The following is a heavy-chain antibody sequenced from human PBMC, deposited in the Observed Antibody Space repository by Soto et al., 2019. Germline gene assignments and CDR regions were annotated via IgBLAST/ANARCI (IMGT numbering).Heavy chain of an antibody. Sequence: PSETLSLTCTVSGGSISSDDYYWSWIRQPPGKGLEWIGYIYYSGSTYYNPSLKSRVSISLDTSKNQFSLKLSSVTAADPAVYYCARGTRDYFDYWGQGTLVTVSS. CDR2: IYYSGST. J-gene: IGHJ4*02. CDR1: GGSISSDDYY. CDR3: ARGTRDYFDY. V-gene: IGHV4-30-4*01.